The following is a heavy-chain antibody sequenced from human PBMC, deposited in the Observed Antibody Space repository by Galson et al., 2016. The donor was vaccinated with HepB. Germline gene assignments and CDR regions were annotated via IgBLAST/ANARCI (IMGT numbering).Heavy chain of an antibody. Sequence: SETLSLTCTVSGVSISSSDYYWGWIRQPPGKGLEWIASIYYSGSGSTSYNPSLRSRVTISVDTSKNQFSLKLNSVTAADTAVYYCARHLTYYYDISGYYSDWFDPWGKGTLVTVSS. CDR2: IYYSGSGST. CDR1: GVSISSSDYY. J-gene: IGHJ5*02. D-gene: IGHD3-22*01. CDR3: ARHLTYYYDISGYYSDWFDP. V-gene: IGHV4-39*01.